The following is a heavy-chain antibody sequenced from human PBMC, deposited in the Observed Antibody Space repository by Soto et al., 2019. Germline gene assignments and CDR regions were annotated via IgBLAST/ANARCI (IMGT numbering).Heavy chain of an antibody. D-gene: IGHD6-19*01. V-gene: IGHV3-33*01. CDR2: IWYDGSNK. Sequence: QVQLVESGGGVVQPGRSLRLSCAASGFTFSSYGMHWVRQAPGKGLEWVAVIWYDGSNKYYADSVKGRFTISRDNSKNTLSLQMNSLRAEDTAVYYCARESGRSLPYYYYYGMDVWGQGTTVTVSS. J-gene: IGHJ6*02. CDR3: ARESGRSLPYYYYYGMDV. CDR1: GFTFSSYG.